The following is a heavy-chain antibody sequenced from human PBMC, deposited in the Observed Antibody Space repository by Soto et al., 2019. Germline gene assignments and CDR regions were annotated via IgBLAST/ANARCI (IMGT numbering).Heavy chain of an antibody. J-gene: IGHJ5*01. CDR2: ISSSGGST. CDR3: VKPVAVAANGFDS. Sequence: PGGSLRLSCAASGFTFNNYAMSWVRQAPGKGLECVSAISSSGGSTSYANSVKGRFTISRDNSKNTLYLHMNSLRAEDTAMYFCVKPVAVAANGFDSWGQGTLVTVSS. CDR1: GFTFNNYA. V-gene: IGHV3-23*01. D-gene: IGHD6-19*01.